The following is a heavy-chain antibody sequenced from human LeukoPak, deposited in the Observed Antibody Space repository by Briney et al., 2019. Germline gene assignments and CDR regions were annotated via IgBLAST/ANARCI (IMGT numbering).Heavy chain of an antibody. CDR1: GGSISSRSYY. CDR3: ARDCGGDCYSSWYFDL. CDR2: IYYSGST. Sequence: PSETLSLTCTVSGGSISSRSYYWSWIRQPPGKGLEWIGYIYYSGSTYYNPSLKSRVTISVDTSKNQFSLKLSSVTAADTAVYYCARDCGGDCYSSWYFDLWGRGTLVTVSS. J-gene: IGHJ2*01. V-gene: IGHV4-30-4*01. D-gene: IGHD2-21*02.